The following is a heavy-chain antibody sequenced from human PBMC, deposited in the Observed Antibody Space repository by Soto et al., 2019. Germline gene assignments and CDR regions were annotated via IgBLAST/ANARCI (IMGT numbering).Heavy chain of an antibody. V-gene: IGHV3-21*01. D-gene: IGHD6-6*01. J-gene: IGHJ6*03. Sequence: EVQLVESGGGLVKPGGSLRLSCAASGVTFSSFSFNWVRQSPGKGLEWVSFILSSGASIYYADSVKGRFTISRDNAKNSLYLQMNSLKDEVTAVYYCARDSGEQLLRRGFYYYYMDVWGKGTTVTGSS. CDR1: GVTFSSFS. CDR2: ILSSGASI. CDR3: ARDSGEQLLRRGFYYYYMDV.